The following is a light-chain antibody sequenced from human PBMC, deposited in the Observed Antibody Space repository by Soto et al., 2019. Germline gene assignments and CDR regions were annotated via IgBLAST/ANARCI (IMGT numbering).Light chain of an antibody. Sequence: DIVMTQSPDSLAVSLGERATINCKSSQSVLYSSNNKSYLAWYQQRPGQPPKLLIYWASTRESGVPDRFSGSESGTDFTLTISSLQAEDVAVYYCQQYYSTPYTFGQGTKLEIE. V-gene: IGKV4-1*01. CDR1: QSVLYSSNNKSY. J-gene: IGKJ2*01. CDR2: WAS. CDR3: QQYYSTPYT.